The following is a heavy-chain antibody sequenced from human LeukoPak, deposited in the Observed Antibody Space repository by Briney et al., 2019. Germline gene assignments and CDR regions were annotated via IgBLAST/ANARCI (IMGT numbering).Heavy chain of an antibody. CDR1: GFTFSSYS. J-gene: IGHJ6*02. Sequence: PGGSLRLSCAASGFTFSSYSMNWVRQAPGKGLEWVSSISSSSSYIYYADSVKGRFTISRDNAKNSLYLQMNSLRAEDTAVYYCAGDIVATIGGLYYYYYGMDVWGQGTTVTVSS. CDR3: AGDIVATIGGLYYYYYGMDV. CDR2: ISSSSSYI. V-gene: IGHV3-21*01. D-gene: IGHD5-12*01.